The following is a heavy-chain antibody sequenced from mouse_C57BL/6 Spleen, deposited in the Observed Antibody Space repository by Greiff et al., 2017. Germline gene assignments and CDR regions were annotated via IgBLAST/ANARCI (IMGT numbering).Heavy chain of an antibody. V-gene: IGHV1-7*01. Sequence: VQLQQSGAELAKPGASVKLSCKASGYTFTSYWMHWVKQRPGQGLEWIGYINPSSGYTKYNQKFKDKATLTAEKSSSTAYMQLSSLTYEDSAGYYCARSGGEDYEAMDYWGQGTSVTVSS. D-gene: IGHD1-1*01. CDR1: GYTFTSYW. CDR2: INPSSGYT. CDR3: ARSGGEDYEAMDY. J-gene: IGHJ4*01.